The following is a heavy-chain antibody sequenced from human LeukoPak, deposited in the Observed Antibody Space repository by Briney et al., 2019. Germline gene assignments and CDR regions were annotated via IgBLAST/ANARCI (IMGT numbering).Heavy chain of an antibody. Sequence: SLRLSCAASGFTFDDYAMHWVRQAPGKGLEWVSGISWNSGSIGYADSVKGRFTISRDNAKNSLYLQMNSLRAEDTALYYCAKDLVPAALDAFDIWGQGTMVTVSS. V-gene: IGHV3-9*01. D-gene: IGHD2-2*01. CDR2: ISWNSGSI. CDR1: GFTFDDYA. CDR3: AKDLVPAALDAFDI. J-gene: IGHJ3*02.